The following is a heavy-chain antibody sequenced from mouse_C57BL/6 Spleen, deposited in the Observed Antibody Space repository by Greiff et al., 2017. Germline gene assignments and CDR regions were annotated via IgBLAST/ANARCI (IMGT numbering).Heavy chain of an antibody. V-gene: IGHV1-82*01. CDR2: IYPGDGDT. J-gene: IGHJ4*01. D-gene: IGHD2-3*01. CDR3: ARKRDGYSYAMDY. CDR1: GYAFSSSW. Sequence: QVQLKESGPELVQPGASVKISCKASGYAFSSSWMNWVKQRPGKGLEWIGRIYPGDGDTNYNGKFKGKATLTADKSSSTAYMQLSSLTSEDSAVYFCARKRDGYSYAMDYWGQGTSVTVSS.